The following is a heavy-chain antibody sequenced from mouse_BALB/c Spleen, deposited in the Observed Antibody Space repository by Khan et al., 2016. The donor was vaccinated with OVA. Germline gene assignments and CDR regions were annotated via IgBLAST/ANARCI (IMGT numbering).Heavy chain of an antibody. Sequence: VQLQQSGPGLVAPSQSLSSTCTVSGFSLSRYNIHWVRQPPGKGLEWLGVIWGGGGTDYNSTLKSRLGISKDNSKSPVFLKMNSLQTDDTAMYYCARAYYRYDGYYAMDYWGQGTSVTVSS. V-gene: IGHV2-6-4*01. D-gene: IGHD2-14*01. J-gene: IGHJ4*01. CDR3: ARAYYRYDGYYAMDY. CDR2: IWGGGGT. CDR1: GFSLSRYN.